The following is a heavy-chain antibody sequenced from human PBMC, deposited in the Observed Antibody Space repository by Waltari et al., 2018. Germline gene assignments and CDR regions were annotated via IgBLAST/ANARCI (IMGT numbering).Heavy chain of an antibody. CDR2: ISSSSSTI. Sequence: EVQLVESGGGLVQPGGSLRLSCASSGFTFSTYSMTWVRQARGRGLEWVSYISSSSSTIDSADSVKSRFTIARYTAKNSLYLQKNSLRAEDTAVYDCARDLSAQNMITPPGYWGQGTLVTVSS. CDR1: GFTFSTYS. D-gene: IGHD3-16*01. V-gene: IGHV3-48*01. CDR3: ARDLSAQNMITPPGY. J-gene: IGHJ4*02.